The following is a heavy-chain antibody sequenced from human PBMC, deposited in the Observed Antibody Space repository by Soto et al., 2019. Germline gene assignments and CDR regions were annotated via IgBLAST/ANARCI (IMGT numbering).Heavy chain of an antibody. CDR2: ITASGGST. V-gene: IGHV3-23*01. Sequence: PGGSLELSSAASGFTFSSYAMSCVRQAPGKGLEWVSGITASGGSTSYADSVKGRFTISRDNSKNTLYLQMNSLRAEDTAVYYCAHTQGIVLVPAAIWYWGQGTLVTVSS. CDR3: AHTQGIVLVPAAIWY. J-gene: IGHJ4*02. CDR1: GFTFSSYA. D-gene: IGHD2-2*02.